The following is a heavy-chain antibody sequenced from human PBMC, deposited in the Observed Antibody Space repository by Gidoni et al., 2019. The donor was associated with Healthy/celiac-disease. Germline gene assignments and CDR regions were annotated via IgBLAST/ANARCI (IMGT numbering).Heavy chain of an antibody. V-gene: IGHV3-7*03. J-gene: IGHJ4*02. CDR1: GFTFSSYW. D-gene: IGHD3-3*01. CDR2: IKQDGSEK. Sequence: EVQLVESGGGLVQPGGSLRLSCAASGFTFSSYWMSWVRQAPGKGLGWVANIKQDGSEKYYVDSVKGRFTISRDNAKNSLYLQMNSLRAEDTAVYYCARDGPYDFWSGYSEGTFDYWGQGTLVTVSS. CDR3: ARDGPYDFWSGYSEGTFDY.